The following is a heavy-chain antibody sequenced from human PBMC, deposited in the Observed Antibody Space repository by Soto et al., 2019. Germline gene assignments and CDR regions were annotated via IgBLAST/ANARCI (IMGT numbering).Heavy chain of an antibody. D-gene: IGHD3-10*01. CDR3: AKRNYGSEFDY. J-gene: IGHJ4*02. Sequence: GGSLRLSCAASGFTFSSYAMHWVRQAPGKGLEWVAVISYDGSTYYADSVKGRFTISRDNSKNTLYLQMNSLRAEDTAVYYCAKRNYGSEFDYWGQGTLVTVSS. CDR2: ISYDGST. CDR1: GFTFSSYA. V-gene: IGHV3-30-3*02.